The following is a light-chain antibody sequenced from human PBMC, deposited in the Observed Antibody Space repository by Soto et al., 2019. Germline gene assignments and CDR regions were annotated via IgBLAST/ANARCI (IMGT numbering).Light chain of an antibody. J-gene: IGLJ1*01. CDR1: SSNIGAGYD. V-gene: IGLV1-40*01. CDR3: QSYDSLNGYV. Sequence: QTVVTQPPSVSGAPGQRVTISCTGSSSNIGAGYDVHWYQQLPGTAPKLLMYGNSNRPSGVPDRFSGSKSGTSASLAITGLQAEDEADYYCQSYDSLNGYVFGTGTKLTVL. CDR2: GNS.